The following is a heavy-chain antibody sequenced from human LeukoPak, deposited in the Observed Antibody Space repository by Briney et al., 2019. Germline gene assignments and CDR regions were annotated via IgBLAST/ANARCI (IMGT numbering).Heavy chain of an antibody. CDR1: GFTLSSYA. Sequence: PGGTLRLSCAASGFTLSSYAMSWVRQAPGKGLECVSAISGSGGSTYYADSVKGRFTISRDNSKNTLYLQMNSLRAEDTAVYYCAKGGLPSGYYYMDVWGKGTTVTVSS. V-gene: IGHV3-23*01. CDR3: AKGGLPSGYYYMDV. D-gene: IGHD6-25*01. J-gene: IGHJ6*03. CDR2: ISGSGGST.